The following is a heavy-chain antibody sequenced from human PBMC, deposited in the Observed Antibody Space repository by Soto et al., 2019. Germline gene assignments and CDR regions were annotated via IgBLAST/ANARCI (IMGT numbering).Heavy chain of an antibody. D-gene: IGHD6-13*01. CDR3: ARDLSIAAAGTPSSWFDP. CDR2: IITIFGTA. CDR1: GGTFSSYA. V-gene: IGHV1-69*01. J-gene: IGHJ5*02. Sequence: ASVKVSCKASGGTFSSYAISWVRQAPGQGLEWMGGIITIFGTANYAQKFQGRVTITADESTSTAYMELSSLRSEDTAVYYCARDLSIAAAGTPSSWFDPWGQGTLVPVSS.